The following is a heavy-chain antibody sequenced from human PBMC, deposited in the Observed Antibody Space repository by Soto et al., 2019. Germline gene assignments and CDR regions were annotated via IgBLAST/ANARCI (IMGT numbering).Heavy chain of an antibody. Sequence: GSLRLSCAASGFTFSSYAMSWVRQAPGKGLEWVSAISGSGGSTYYADSVKGRFTISRDNSKNTLYLQMNSLRAEDTAVYYCAKSGYSSSWYEGVHYYFDYWGQGTLVTVSS. V-gene: IGHV3-23*01. CDR1: GFTFSSYA. J-gene: IGHJ4*02. CDR2: ISGSGGST. CDR3: AKSGYSSSWYEGVHYYFDY. D-gene: IGHD6-13*01.